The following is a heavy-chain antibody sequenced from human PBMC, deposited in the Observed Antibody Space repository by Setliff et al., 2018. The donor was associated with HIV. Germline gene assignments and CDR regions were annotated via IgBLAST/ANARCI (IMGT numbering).Heavy chain of an antibody. J-gene: IGHJ4*02. V-gene: IGHV3-15*07. CDR3: ARDLGGSYHGWNY. Sequence: GGSLRLSCAASGFSFSNAWMDWVRQAPGKGLEWVGRGYTKTDGGTTDYAAPVKGRFTISRDDSKNTLYLQVNSLKTEDTAVYYCARDLGGSYHGWNYWGQGTLVTVSS. CDR2: GYTKTDGGTT. D-gene: IGHD1-26*01. CDR1: GFSFSNAW.